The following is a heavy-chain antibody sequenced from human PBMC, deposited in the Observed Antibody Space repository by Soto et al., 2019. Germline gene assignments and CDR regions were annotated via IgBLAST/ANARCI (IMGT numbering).Heavy chain of an antibody. CDR1: GFTFSSYS. CDR2: ISSSSSYI. J-gene: IGHJ5*02. CDR3: ARANIAAAWYWFDP. D-gene: IGHD6-13*01. Sequence: GSLRLSCSASGFTFSSYSMNWVRQAPGKGLEWVSSISSSSSYIYYADSVKGRFIISRDNAKNSLYLQMNSLRAEDTAVYYCARANIAAAWYWFDPWGQGTLVTVYS. V-gene: IGHV3-21*01.